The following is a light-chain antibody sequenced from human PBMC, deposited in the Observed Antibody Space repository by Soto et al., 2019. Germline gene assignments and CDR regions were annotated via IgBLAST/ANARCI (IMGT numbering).Light chain of an antibody. CDR1: QSVSSK. CDR2: GAS. V-gene: IGKV3-15*01. CDR3: QQYNNWPPWT. J-gene: IGKJ1*01. Sequence: EIVMTQSPATLSVSPGERATLSCRASQSVSSKLAWYQQKPGQAPRLLIHGASTRATGVPARLSGSGSGTEFTLTISSLQSEDFAVYYCQQYNNWPPWTFGQGTKVDIK.